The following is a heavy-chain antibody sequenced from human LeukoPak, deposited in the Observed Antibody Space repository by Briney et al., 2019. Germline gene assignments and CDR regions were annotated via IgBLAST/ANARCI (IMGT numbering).Heavy chain of an antibody. V-gene: IGHV4-59*01. CDR1: GGSISSYY. CDR3: ARGFLIAVAGYGY. Sequence: SETLSLTCTVSGGSISSYYWSWIRQPPGKGLEWIGYIYYSGSTNYNPSLKSRVTISVDTSKNQFSLKLSSVTAADTAVYYCARGFLIAVAGYGYWGQGTLVTVSS. CDR2: IYYSGST. D-gene: IGHD6-19*01. J-gene: IGHJ4*02.